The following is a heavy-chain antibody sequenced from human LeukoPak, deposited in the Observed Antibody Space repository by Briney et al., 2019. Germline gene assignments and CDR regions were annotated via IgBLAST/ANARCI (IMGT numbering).Heavy chain of an antibody. V-gene: IGHV3-66*01. CDR2: IYSGGST. Sequence: GGSLRLSCAASGFTVSSNYMSWVRQAPGKGLEWVSVIYSGGSTYYADSVKGRFTISSDNSKNTLYLQMNSLRAEDTAVYYCASRGSYPPNNWFDPWGQGTLVTVSS. CDR1: GFTVSSNY. J-gene: IGHJ5*02. CDR3: ASRGSYPPNNWFDP. D-gene: IGHD1-26*01.